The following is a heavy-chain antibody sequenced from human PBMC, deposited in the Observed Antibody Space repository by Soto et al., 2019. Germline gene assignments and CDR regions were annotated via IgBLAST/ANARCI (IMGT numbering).Heavy chain of an antibody. Sequence: PGGSLRLSCAASEFTFSSYAMNWVRQAPGKGLEWVSGISGSGGSTYYAGSVRGRFTISRDNSKNTLYLQMNSLRAEDTALYYCAKKGIAAAGLYYYYYYMDVWGKGTTVTVSS. CDR1: EFTFSSYA. V-gene: IGHV3-23*01. D-gene: IGHD6-13*01. CDR3: AKKGIAAAGLYYYYYYMDV. J-gene: IGHJ6*03. CDR2: ISGSGGST.